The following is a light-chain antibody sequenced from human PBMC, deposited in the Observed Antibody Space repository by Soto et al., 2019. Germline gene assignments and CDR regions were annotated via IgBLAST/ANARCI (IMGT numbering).Light chain of an antibody. CDR3: CSYAGSSTYVV. V-gene: IGLV2-23*01. Sequence: QSVLTQPASVSGSPGQSITISCTGTSSDVGSYSLVSWYQQHPGKAPKLMIYEGSKRPSGVSNRFSGSKSGNTASLTISGLQAEDEADYYCCSYAGSSTYVVFGGGTKLTVL. J-gene: IGLJ2*01. CDR2: EGS. CDR1: SSDVGSYSL.